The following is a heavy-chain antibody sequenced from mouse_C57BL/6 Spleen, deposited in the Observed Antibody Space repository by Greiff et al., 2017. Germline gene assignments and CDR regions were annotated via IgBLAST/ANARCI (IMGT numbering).Heavy chain of an antibody. CDR3: AREPLSY. J-gene: IGHJ2*01. V-gene: IGHV3-6*01. Sequence: EVQLVESGPGLVKPSQSLSLTCSVTGYSITSGYYWNWIRQFPGNKLEWMGYISYDGSNNYNPSLKNRISITRDTSKNQFFLKLNSVTTEDTATYYCAREPLSYWGQGTTLTVSS. CDR2: ISYDGSN. CDR1: GYSITSGYY.